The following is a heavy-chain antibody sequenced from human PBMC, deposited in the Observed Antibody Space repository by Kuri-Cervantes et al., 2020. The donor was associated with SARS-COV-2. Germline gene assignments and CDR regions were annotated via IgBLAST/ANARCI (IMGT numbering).Heavy chain of an antibody. CDR3: ATGKTGDSR. J-gene: IGHJ4*02. D-gene: IGHD7-27*01. CDR2: ISSSSSYT. V-gene: IGHV3-21*01. CDR1: GFTFSSYS. Sequence: GGSLRLSCAASGFTFSSYSMNWVRQAPGKGLEWVSSISSSSSYTYYADSVKGRFTISRDNAKNSLYPQMNSLRAEDTAVYYCATGKTGDSRWGQGTLVTVSS.